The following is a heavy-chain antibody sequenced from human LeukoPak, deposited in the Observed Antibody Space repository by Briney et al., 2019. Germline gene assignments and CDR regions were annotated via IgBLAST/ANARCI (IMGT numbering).Heavy chain of an antibody. J-gene: IGHJ4*02. D-gene: IGHD3-10*01. CDR1: GFSLSTSGVG. Sequence: SGPTLVKPTRTLTLTCTFSGFSLSTSGVGVGWIRQPPGKALEWLALIYWNDDKRYSPSLKSRLTITKDTSKNQVVLTMTNMDPVDTGTYYCAHRTSEYYGSGRDGQYYFDYWGQGTLVTVSS. CDR3: AHRTSEYYGSGRDGQYYFDY. V-gene: IGHV2-5*01. CDR2: IYWNDDK.